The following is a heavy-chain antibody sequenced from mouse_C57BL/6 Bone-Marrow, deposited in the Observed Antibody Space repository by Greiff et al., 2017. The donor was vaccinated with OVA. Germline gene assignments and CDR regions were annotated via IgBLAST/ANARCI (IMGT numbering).Heavy chain of an antibody. CDR2: ISNLAYSI. Sequence: EVQLVESGGGLVQPGGSLKLSCAASGFTFSDYGMAWVRQAPRKGPEWVAFISNLAYSIYYADTVTGRFTISRENAKNTLYLEMSSLRSEDTAMYYCARHENWAYAMDYWGQGTSVTVSS. D-gene: IGHD4-1*01. J-gene: IGHJ4*01. CDR3: ARHENWAYAMDY. V-gene: IGHV5-15*01. CDR1: GFTFSDYG.